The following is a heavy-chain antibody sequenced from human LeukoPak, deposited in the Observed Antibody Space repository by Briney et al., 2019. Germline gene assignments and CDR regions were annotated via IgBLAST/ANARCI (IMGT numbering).Heavy chain of an antibody. J-gene: IGHJ4*02. CDR1: GFTFSSYS. V-gene: IGHV3-21*01. Sequence: GGSLRLSCAASGFTFSSYSMNWVRQAPGKGLEWVSSISSSSNYIYYADSVKGRFTISRDNAKNSLYLQMNSLRAEDTAVYYCARGGYCSSTSCYLDYWGQGTLVTVSS. D-gene: IGHD2-2*01. CDR3: ARGGYCSSTSCYLDY. CDR2: ISSSSNYI.